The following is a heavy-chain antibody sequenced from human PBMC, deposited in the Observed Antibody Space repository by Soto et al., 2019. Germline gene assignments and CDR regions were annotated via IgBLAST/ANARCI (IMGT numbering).Heavy chain of an antibody. CDR3: ARGDGHDYLSGWFAMDV. CDR2: INPDEDHR. Sequence: QVQLVQSGAEVKKPGASVKISCRAVGYTFTHNYIHWVRQAPGQGLEWMAMINPDEDHRSSGQKFRGRVTMTRDTSTSTVYMVLSSLISENTAVYYLARGDGHDYLSGWFAMDVWGPGTMVTVSS. CDR1: GYTFTHNY. V-gene: IGHV1-46*01. D-gene: IGHD6-19*01. J-gene: IGHJ6*01.